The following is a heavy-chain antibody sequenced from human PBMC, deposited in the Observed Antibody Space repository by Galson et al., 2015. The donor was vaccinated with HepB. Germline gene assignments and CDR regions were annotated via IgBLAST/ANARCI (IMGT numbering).Heavy chain of an antibody. D-gene: IGHD2-15*01. Sequence: SLRLSCAASGFTFSSYAMHWVRQAPGKGLEWVAVISYDGSNKYYADSVKGRFTISRDNSKNTLYLQMNSLRAEDTAVYYCARSSKGYCSGGSCYSPIGYWGQGTLVTVSS. CDR1: GFTFSSYA. J-gene: IGHJ4*02. CDR2: ISYDGSNK. CDR3: ARSSKGYCSGGSCYSPIGY. V-gene: IGHV3-30-3*01.